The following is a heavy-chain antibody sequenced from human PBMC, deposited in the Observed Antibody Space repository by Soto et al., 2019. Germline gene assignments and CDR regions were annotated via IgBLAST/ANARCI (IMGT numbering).Heavy chain of an antibody. CDR1: GYIFTNYW. CDR2: IYPGDSET. J-gene: IGHJ4*02. CDR3: ARPGRLRYTSSFDY. D-gene: IGHD2-2*01. Sequence: PGESLKISCKGSGYIFTNYWIGWVRQMPGKGLEWMGIIYPGDSETRYSPSFQGQVTISADKSTSTAYLQWSSLKASDTAMYYCARPGRLRYTSSFDYWGQGTQVPVSS. V-gene: IGHV5-51*01.